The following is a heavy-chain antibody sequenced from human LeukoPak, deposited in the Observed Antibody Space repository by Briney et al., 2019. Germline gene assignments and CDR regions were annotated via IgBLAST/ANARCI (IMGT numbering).Heavy chain of an antibody. V-gene: IGHV3-33*01. J-gene: IGHJ3*02. CDR2: IWYDGSNK. D-gene: IGHD1-26*01. CDR1: GFTFSSYG. Sequence: GGSLRLSCAASGFTFSSYGMHWVRQAPGKGLEWVAVIWYDGSNKYYADSVKGRFNISRDNSKNTLYLQMNSLRAEDTAVYYCARDGRIRQSGDAFDIWGQGTMVTVSS. CDR3: ARDGRIRQSGDAFDI.